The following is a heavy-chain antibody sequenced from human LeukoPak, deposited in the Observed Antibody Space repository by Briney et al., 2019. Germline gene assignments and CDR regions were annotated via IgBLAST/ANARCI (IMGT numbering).Heavy chain of an antibody. CDR2: IRYDGSNK. CDR1: GFTFSSYG. J-gene: IGHJ4*02. V-gene: IGHV3-30*02. D-gene: IGHD3-10*01. CDR3: AKDRGGGRLRANYFDY. Sequence: GGSLRLSCAASGFTFSSYGMHWVRQAPGKGLEWVAFIRYDGSNKYYADSVKGRFTISRDNSKNTLYLQMNSLRAEDTAVYYCAKDRGGGRLRANYFDYWGQGTLVTVSS.